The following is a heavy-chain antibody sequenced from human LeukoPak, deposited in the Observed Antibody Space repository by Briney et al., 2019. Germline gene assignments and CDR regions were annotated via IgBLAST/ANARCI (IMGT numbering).Heavy chain of an antibody. CDR1: GYTFTSYG. CDR3: ARVPALWFGELSAVYYGMDV. J-gene: IGHJ6*02. D-gene: IGHD3-10*01. CDR2: ISAYNGNT. Sequence: GASVKVSCTASGYTFTSYGISWVRQAPGQGLEWMGWISAYNGNTNYAQKLQGRVTMTTDTSTSTAYMELRSLRSDDTAVYYCARVPALWFGELSAVYYGMDVWGQGTTVTVSS. V-gene: IGHV1-18*01.